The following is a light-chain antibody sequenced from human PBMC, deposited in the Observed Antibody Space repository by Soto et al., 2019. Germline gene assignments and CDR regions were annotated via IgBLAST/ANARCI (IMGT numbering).Light chain of an antibody. CDR3: CSYAGSSTYV. CDR1: SSDVGSYNL. J-gene: IGLJ1*01. Sequence: QSVLTQPASVSGSPGQSITISCTGTSSDVGSYNLVSWYQQHPGKAPKLMIYEGGKRPSGVSNRFSGSKSGNTASLTISGLQAEDEADYYCCSYAGSSTYVFGNGTKVNV. V-gene: IGLV2-23*01. CDR2: EGG.